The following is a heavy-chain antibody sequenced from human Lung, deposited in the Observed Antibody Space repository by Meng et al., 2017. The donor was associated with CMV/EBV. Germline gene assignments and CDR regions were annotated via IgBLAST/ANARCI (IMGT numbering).Heavy chain of an antibody. J-gene: IGHJ4*02. Sequence: QVQLKEAGPGLGKPSQILSLTCTVSGGSIGGGGYYWSWIRQHPGKGLEWIGYIYYTGSTFYNPSLKSRVTISVDTSKNQFSLKLIPATAADTAVYYCAREAGRDGYATPKFDYWGQGTLVTVSS. CDR1: GGSIGGGGYY. D-gene: IGHD5-24*01. CDR2: IYYTGST. CDR3: AREAGRDGYATPKFDY. V-gene: IGHV4-31*03.